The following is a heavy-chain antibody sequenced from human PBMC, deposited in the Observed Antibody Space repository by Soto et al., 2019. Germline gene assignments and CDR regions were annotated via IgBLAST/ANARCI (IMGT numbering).Heavy chain of an antibody. CDR1: DGSLSPNY. CDR3: ARLGAYYQALDS. D-gene: IGHD3-22*01. Sequence: SETLSLTCTVSDGSLSPNYWSWIRQSPGKGLEWIGYIYYAGSTTYNPSLKSRITISLDTSQNEVSLKLSSVTAADTAVYYCARLGAYYQALDSWGRGTLVT. V-gene: IGHV4-59*08. J-gene: IGHJ4*02. CDR2: IYYAGST.